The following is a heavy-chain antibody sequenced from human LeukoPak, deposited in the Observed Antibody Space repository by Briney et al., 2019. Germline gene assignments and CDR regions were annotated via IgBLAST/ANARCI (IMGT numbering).Heavy chain of an antibody. V-gene: IGHV1-8*03. Sequence: GASVKVSCKASGYTFTSYDINWVRQATGQGLEWMGWMNFNSGNTDYAQKFQGRVTITGDTSITTAYMELSSLRSDDTAVYYCAREGGYGSGSYYNSHPDYWGQGTLVTVSP. CDR3: AREGGYGSGSYYNSHPDY. J-gene: IGHJ4*02. CDR1: GYTFTSYD. D-gene: IGHD3-10*01. CDR2: MNFNSGNT.